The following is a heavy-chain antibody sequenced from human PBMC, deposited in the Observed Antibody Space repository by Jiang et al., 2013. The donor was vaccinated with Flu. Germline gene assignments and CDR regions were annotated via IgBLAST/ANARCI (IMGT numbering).Heavy chain of an antibody. Sequence: GPGLVKPSQTLSLTCSVSGGSINSGGYYWSWLRQHPGKGLEWIGYIYYTGNRYYNPSLKSRVTLSVDTSKNEFSLKLSSVTAADTAVYYCARHYDNVWGSYRWFDPWGQGTLVTVSS. V-gene: IGHV4-31*03. CDR2: IYYTGNR. J-gene: IGHJ5*02. CDR3: ARHYDNVWGSYRWFDP. D-gene: IGHD3-16*02. CDR1: GGSINSGGYY.